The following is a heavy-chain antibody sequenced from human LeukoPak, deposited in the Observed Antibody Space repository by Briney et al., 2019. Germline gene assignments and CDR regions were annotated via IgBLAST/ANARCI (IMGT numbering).Heavy chain of an antibody. CDR2: ISAYNGNT. CDR3: ARAGAARDQRWLQSGHVDY. D-gene: IGHD5-24*01. J-gene: IGHJ4*02. CDR1: GYTFTSYG. V-gene: IGHV1-18*01. Sequence: AASVKVSCKASGYTFTSYGISWVRQAPGQGLEWMGWISAYNGNTNYAQKLQGRVTMTTDTSTSTAYMELSSLRSEDTAVYYCARAGAARDQRWLQSGHVDYWGQGTLVTVSS.